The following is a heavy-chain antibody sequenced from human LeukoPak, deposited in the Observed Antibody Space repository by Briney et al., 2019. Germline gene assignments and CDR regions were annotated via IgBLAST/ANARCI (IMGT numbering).Heavy chain of an antibody. D-gene: IGHD3-22*01. J-gene: IGHJ4*02. CDR2: ISGSGGST. CDR3: ASDLVTDYYDSSGYYPFDY. Sequence: GGSLRLSCAASGFTFSSYAMSWVRQAPGKGLEWVSAISGSGGSTYYADSVKGRFTISRDNSKNTLYLQMNSLRAEDTAVYYCASDLVTDYYDSSGYYPFDYWGQGTLVTVSS. V-gene: IGHV3-23*01. CDR1: GFTFSSYA.